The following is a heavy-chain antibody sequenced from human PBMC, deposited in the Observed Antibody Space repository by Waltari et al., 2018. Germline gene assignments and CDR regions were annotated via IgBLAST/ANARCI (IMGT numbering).Heavy chain of an antibody. Sequence: DVHLVESGGGLVQPRGSLSLSCTVSGFPFGSHWMDWVRQVPGKGLVWISRIDDDGSSAIYADSVKGRFTVSRDNAKNTLYLEMNNLKAEDTAVYYCASDCCGSGYRIHYWGQGTLVNVSS. J-gene: IGHJ4*02. D-gene: IGHD3-3*01. CDR3: ASDCCGSGYRIHY. V-gene: IGHV3-74*01. CDR1: GFPFGSHW. CDR2: IDDDGSSA.